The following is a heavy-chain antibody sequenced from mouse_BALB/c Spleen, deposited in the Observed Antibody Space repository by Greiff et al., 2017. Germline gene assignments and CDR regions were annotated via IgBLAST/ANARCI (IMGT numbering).Heavy chain of an antibody. CDR3: ARERRYDVFDY. J-gene: IGHJ2*01. Sequence: VKLVESAAELARPGASVKMSCKASGYTFTSYTMHWVKQRPGQGLEWIGYINPSSGYTEYNQKFKDKTTLTADKSSSTAYMQLSSLTSEDSAVYYCARERRYDVFDYWGQGTTLTVSS. CDR2: INPSSGYT. D-gene: IGHD2-14*01. CDR1: GYTFTSYT. V-gene: IGHV1-4*02.